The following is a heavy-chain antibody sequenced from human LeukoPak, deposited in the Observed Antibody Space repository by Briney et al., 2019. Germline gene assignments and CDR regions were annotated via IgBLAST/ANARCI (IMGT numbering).Heavy chain of an antibody. J-gene: IGHJ4*02. Sequence: ASVKVSCKASGYTFTGYYMHWVRQAPGQGLEWMGWINPNSGGTNNAQKFQGRVTMTRDTSISTAYMELSRLRSDDTAVYYCARDLRQWELWGYFDYWGQGTLVTVSS. V-gene: IGHV1-2*02. D-gene: IGHD1-26*01. CDR3: ARDLRQWELWGYFDY. CDR2: INPNSGGT. CDR1: GYTFTGYY.